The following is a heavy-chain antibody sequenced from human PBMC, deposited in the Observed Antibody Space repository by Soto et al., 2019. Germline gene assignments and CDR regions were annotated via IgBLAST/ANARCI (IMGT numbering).Heavy chain of an antibody. CDR3: ARDSGGATGTFDDYYSDTDI. CDR1: GDRFTDYY. J-gene: IGHJ6*03. Sequence: QVQLVQSGAEVKEPGASVTVSCRASGDRFTDYYMHWVRQAPGQGLEWMGWINPNSGVTKYAQKFQGWVTMTRDTSIRTVYMQLRRLRFHDTATYYSARDSGGATGTFDDYYSDTDILATSTAVTITS. V-gene: IGHV1-2*04. D-gene: IGHD1-26*01. CDR2: INPNSGVT.